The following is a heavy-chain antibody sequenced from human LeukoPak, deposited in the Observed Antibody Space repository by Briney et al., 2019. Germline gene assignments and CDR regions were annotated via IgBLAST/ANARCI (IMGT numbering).Heavy chain of an antibody. J-gene: IGHJ4*02. CDR1: GFTFSSYT. D-gene: IGHD6-13*01. Sequence: GGSLRLSCAASGFTFSSYTMNWVRQAPGKGLEWVSSIIGSSRHKYHADSVKGRFTISRENAKNSLYLQMNSLRAEDTAEYYCARTANFAAGYYIDYWGQGTPVTVSS. CDR3: ARTANFAAGYYIDY. CDR2: IIGSSRHK. V-gene: IGHV3-21*01.